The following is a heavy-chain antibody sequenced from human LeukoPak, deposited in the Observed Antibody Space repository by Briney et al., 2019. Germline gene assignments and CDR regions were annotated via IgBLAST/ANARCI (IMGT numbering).Heavy chain of an antibody. D-gene: IGHD3-22*01. CDR3: ARDSFPAYYYDSSGYREPFDY. V-gene: IGHV1-3*01. CDR2: INAGNGNT. Sequence: GASVKVSCKASGYTFTSYVMHWVRQAPGQRLEWMGWINAGNGNTKYSQKFQGRVTITRDTSASTAYMELSSLRSEDTAVYYCARDSFPAYYYDSSGYREPFDYWGQGTLVTVSS. J-gene: IGHJ4*02. CDR1: GYTFTSYV.